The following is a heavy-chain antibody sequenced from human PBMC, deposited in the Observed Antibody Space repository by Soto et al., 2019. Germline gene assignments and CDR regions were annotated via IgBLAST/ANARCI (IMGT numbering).Heavy chain of an antibody. CDR1: GYTFTSYG. J-gene: IGHJ6*03. CDR2: ISAYNGNT. CDR3: ARWTWFGEFSYYYYMDV. Sequence: ASVKVSCKASGYTFTSYGISWVRQAPGQGLEWMGWISAYNGNTNYAQKLQGRVTMTTDTSTSTAYMELRSLRSDDTAVYYCARWTWFGEFSYYYYMDVWGKGTTVTVSS. V-gene: IGHV1-18*01. D-gene: IGHD3-10*01.